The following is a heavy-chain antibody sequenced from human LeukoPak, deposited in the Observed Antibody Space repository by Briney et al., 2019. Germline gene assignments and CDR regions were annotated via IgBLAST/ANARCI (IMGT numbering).Heavy chain of an antibody. CDR2: ISDSSGHT. D-gene: IGHD6-19*01. J-gene: IGHJ4*02. Sequence: GGSLRLSCAASGFTFSSYAMSWVRQAPGKGLEWVSSISDSSGHTYYADSVRGRFTISRDNSKNTVFLQMNSLRAEDTAIYYCAKDGVWQSYYLDYWGQGTLVTVSS. CDR1: GFTFSSYA. V-gene: IGHV3-23*01. CDR3: AKDGVWQSYYLDY.